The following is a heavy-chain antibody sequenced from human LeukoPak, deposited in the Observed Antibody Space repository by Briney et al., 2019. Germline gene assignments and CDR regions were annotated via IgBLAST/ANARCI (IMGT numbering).Heavy chain of an antibody. Sequence: SETLSLTCTVSSGSISSYYWSWIRQPPEKGLEWIGYIYYSGSTNYNPSLKSRVTISVDTSKNQFSLKLSSVNAADTAVYYCARSLGSGSYYFDYWGQGTLVTVSS. D-gene: IGHD3-10*01. V-gene: IGHV4-59*01. CDR1: SGSISSYY. CDR2: IYYSGST. CDR3: ARSLGSGSYYFDY. J-gene: IGHJ4*02.